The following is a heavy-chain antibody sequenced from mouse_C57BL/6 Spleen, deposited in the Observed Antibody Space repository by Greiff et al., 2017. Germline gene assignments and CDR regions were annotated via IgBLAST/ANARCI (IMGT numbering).Heavy chain of an antibody. CDR2: IYPGDGDT. Sequence: QVQLQQSGPELVKPGASVKISCKASGYAFSSSWMNWVKQRPGKGLEWIGRIYPGDGDTNYNGKFKGKATLTADKSSSTAYMQLSSLTSEDSAVYFCARGGDYVPHFDYWGQGTTLTVSS. CDR1: GYAFSSSW. J-gene: IGHJ2*01. V-gene: IGHV1-82*01. CDR3: ARGGDYVPHFDY. D-gene: IGHD2-4*01.